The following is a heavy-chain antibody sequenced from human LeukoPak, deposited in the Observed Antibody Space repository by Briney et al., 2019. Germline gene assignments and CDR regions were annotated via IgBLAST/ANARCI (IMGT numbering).Heavy chain of an antibody. CDR3: ARGPRVGAAGFVYYHYIDV. J-gene: IGHJ6*03. CDR2: IYSDNT. V-gene: IGHV3-53*01. D-gene: IGHD1-26*01. CDR1: GFTVSSNS. Sequence: GGSLRLSCTVSGFTVSSNSMSWVRQAPGKGLEWVSFIYSDNTHYSDSVKGRFTISRDNSKNTLYLQMNSLRAEDTAVYYCARGPRVGAAGFVYYHYIDVWGKGTTVTVSS.